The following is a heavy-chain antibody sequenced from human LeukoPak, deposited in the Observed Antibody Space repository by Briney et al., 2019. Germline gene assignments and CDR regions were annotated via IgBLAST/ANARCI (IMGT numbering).Heavy chain of an antibody. CDR2: INHSGST. Sequence: GSLRLSCAASGFTFSTYTMNWVRQAPGKGLEWIGEINHSGSTNYNPSLKSRVTISVDTSKNQFSLKLSSVTAADTAVYYCARVLAGSYGYWGQGTLVTVSS. J-gene: IGHJ4*02. V-gene: IGHV4-34*01. D-gene: IGHD3-10*01. CDR1: GFTFSTYT. CDR3: ARVLAGSYGY.